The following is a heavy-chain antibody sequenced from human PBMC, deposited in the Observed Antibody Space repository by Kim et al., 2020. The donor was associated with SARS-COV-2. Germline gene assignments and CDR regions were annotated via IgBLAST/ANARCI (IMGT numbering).Heavy chain of an antibody. Sequence: SETLSLTCAVYGGSFSGYYWSWIRQPPGKGLEWIGEINHSGSTNYNLSLTSRVTISVDSSKNQFSLKLSSVTAADTAVYYCARGLLSRHYYDSSGYYPLGYCGQRTLVTVSS. CDR3: ARGLLSRHYYDSSGYYPLGY. J-gene: IGHJ4*02. CDR2: INHSGST. V-gene: IGHV4-34*01. D-gene: IGHD3-22*01. CDR1: GGSFSGYY.